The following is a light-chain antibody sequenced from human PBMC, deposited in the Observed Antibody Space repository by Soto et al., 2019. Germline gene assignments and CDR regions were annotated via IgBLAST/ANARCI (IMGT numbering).Light chain of an antibody. Sequence: LTQPPSASGTPGQRVTISCSGSNSNIGSNTVNWYQQLPGTAPKLLIYYDNLRPSGVPDRISGSKSGTSASLAISGLQSDDEVDYYCAAWDDSLNGRVFGTGTKVTVL. CDR3: AAWDDSLNGRV. CDR1: NSNIGSNT. V-gene: IGLV1-44*01. CDR2: YDN. J-gene: IGLJ1*01.